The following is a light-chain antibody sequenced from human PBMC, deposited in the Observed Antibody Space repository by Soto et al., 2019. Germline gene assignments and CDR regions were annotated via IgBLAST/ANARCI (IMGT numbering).Light chain of an antibody. CDR3: QQYDNWQIT. Sequence: EIVMTQSPATLSVSPGERATLSGRASQSVSSNVAWYQQKPGQAPRLLIYGASTRATGIPARFSGSGSGTEFTLTISSLQSEDFAVFYCQQYDNWQITFGQGTRLEIK. CDR2: GAS. J-gene: IGKJ5*01. CDR1: QSVSSN. V-gene: IGKV3-15*01.